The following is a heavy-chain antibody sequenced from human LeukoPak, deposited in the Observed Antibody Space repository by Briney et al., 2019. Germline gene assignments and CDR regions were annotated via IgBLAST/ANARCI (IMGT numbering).Heavy chain of an antibody. CDR3: ARGVSSYYYDSSGYYSSKPFDY. D-gene: IGHD3-22*01. Sequence: SETLSLTCAVYGGSFSGYYWSWIRQPPGKGLEWIGEINHSGSTNYNPSLKSRVTISVDTSKNQFSLRLSSVTAADTAVYYCARGVSSYYYDSSGYYSSKPFDYWGQGTLVTVSS. V-gene: IGHV4-34*01. J-gene: IGHJ4*02. CDR2: INHSGST. CDR1: GGSFSGYY.